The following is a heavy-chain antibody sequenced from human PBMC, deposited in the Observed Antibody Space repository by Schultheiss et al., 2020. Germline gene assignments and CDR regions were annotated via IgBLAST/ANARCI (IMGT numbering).Heavy chain of an antibody. CDR2: IYYSGST. V-gene: IGHV4-28*03. CDR3: ARDPSVVVPAAMPKY. CDR1: GYSISSSNW. J-gene: IGHJ4*02. Sequence: SETLSLTCAVSGYSISSSNWWGWIRQPPGKGLEWIGYIYYSGSTYYNPSLKSRVTMSVDTSKNQFSLKLSSVTAADTAVYYCARDPSVVVPAAMPKYWGQGTLVTVS. D-gene: IGHD2-2*01.